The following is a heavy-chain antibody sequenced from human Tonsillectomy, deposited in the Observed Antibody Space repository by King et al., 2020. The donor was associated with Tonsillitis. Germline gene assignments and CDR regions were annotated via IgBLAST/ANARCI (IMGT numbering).Heavy chain of an antibody. V-gene: IGHV4-59*01. CDR1: GGSISSYY. CDR2: IYYSGST. D-gene: IGHD3-16*02. CDR3: AREPDYDCLWGSYRSTADAFDI. Sequence: QLQESGPGLVKPSETLSLTCTVSGGSISSYYWSWIRQPPGKGLEWIGYIYYSGSTNYNPSLKSRVTISVDTSRNQFSLKLRSVTAADTAVYYCAREPDYDCLWGSYRSTADAFDIWGQGTMVTVSS. J-gene: IGHJ3*02.